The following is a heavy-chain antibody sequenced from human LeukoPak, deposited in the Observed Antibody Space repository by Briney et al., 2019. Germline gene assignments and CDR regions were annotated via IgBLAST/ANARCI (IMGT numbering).Heavy chain of an antibody. CDR1: VDTFTADN. Sequence: ASVKVSCKASVDTFTADNMHWVRQAPVQGLEWMGWINPNSGGTNYAQKLQGRVTMTRDTSITTAYMELTRVRSDDTAVYYCARVKAPKVELRRHYFYGMDVWGQGTTVTVSS. J-gene: IGHJ6*02. CDR3: ARVKAPKVELRRHYFYGMDV. CDR2: INPNSGGT. D-gene: IGHD1-7*01. V-gene: IGHV1-2*02.